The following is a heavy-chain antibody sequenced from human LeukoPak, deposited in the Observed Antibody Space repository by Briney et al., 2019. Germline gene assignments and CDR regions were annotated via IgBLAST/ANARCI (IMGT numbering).Heavy chain of an antibody. V-gene: IGHV3-7*01. CDR1: GFNFRAYW. CDR2: LNLDADRE. Sequence: GGSLRLSCAASGFNFRAYWMSWARQAPGKGLEWVASLNLDADREYYVDSVKGRFTISRDNAKNSLYLQMDSLRVEDTAVYYCARATTASARDHWGQGTLVTVSS. D-gene: IGHD1-14*01. J-gene: IGHJ4*02. CDR3: ARATTASARDH.